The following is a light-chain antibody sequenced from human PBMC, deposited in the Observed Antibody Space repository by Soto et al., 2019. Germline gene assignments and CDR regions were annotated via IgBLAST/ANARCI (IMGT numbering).Light chain of an antibody. Sequence: EIALTQPPGTLSLSPGERATLSCRASQSISSNYLAWYQQTPGQAPRLLIYDASSRAAGIPDRFSGSGSGTDFTLTISRLEPEDFGVYYCQQYAGSPRTFGQGTKVDIK. J-gene: IGKJ1*01. V-gene: IGKV3-20*01. CDR2: DAS. CDR1: QSISSNY. CDR3: QQYAGSPRT.